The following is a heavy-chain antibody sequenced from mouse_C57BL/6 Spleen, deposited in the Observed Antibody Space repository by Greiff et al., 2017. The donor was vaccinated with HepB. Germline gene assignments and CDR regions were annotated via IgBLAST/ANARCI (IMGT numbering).Heavy chain of an antibody. CDR2: IRYDGSN. V-gene: IGHV3-6*01. Sequence: EVQLQESGPGLVKPSQSLSLTCSVTGYSITSGYYWNWIRQFPGNKLEWMGYIRYDGSNNYNPSLKNRITITRNTSKHQFFLKLNSVTTEDTATYCCARGEAAQATLGFAYWGQGTLVTVSA. CDR1: GYSITSGYY. CDR3: ARGEAAQATLGFAY. D-gene: IGHD3-2*02. J-gene: IGHJ3*01.